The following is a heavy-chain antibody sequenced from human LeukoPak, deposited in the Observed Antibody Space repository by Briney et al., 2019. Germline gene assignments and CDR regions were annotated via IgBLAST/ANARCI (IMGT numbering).Heavy chain of an antibody. D-gene: IGHD2-15*01. V-gene: IGHV3-23*01. J-gene: IGHJ5*02. CDR2: ISGSGNNT. CDR1: GFTFSDYY. CDR3: SRGPYCSGGTCFSLGEFDP. Sequence: GGSLRLSCAASGFTFSDYYMHWIRQVPGKGLEWVSSISGSGNNTYYVDSAKGRITISRDNSKNTLFLQINSLRAEDTAVYYCSRGPYCSGGTCFSLGEFDPWGQGTLVTVSS.